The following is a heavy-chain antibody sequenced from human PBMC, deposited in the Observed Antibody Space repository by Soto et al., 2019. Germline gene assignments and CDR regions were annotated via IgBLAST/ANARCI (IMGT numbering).Heavy chain of an antibody. CDR3: ARGRSINTNRDY. Sequence: EVQLVESGGGLVKPGGSLRLSCAASGFTFSTYSMNWVRQAPGKGLEWISSISRSGGSVSYAESVKGRFTISRDNAKNSLYLQMASLRDEATAVYYCARGRSINTNRDYWGQGTVVTVSS. V-gene: IGHV3-21*01. J-gene: IGHJ4*02. CDR2: ISRSGGSV. D-gene: IGHD2-2*01. CDR1: GFTFSTYS.